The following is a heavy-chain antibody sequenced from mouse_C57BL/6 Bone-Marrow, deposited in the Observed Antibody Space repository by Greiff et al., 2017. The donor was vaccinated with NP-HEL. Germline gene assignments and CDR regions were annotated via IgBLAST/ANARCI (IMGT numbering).Heavy chain of an antibody. V-gene: IGHV1-69*01. CDR2: IDPSDSYT. CDR3: AREGY. Sequence: QVQLQQPGAELVMPGASVKLSCKASGYTFTSYWMHWVKQRPGQGLEWIGEIDPSDSYTNYNQKFKGKSTLTVDKSSRPAYMQLSSRTSEDSAVYYCAREGYWGQGTTLTVSS. J-gene: IGHJ2*01. CDR1: GYTFTSYW.